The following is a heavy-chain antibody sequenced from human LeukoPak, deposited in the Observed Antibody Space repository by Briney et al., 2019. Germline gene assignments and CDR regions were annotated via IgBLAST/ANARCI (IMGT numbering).Heavy chain of an antibody. CDR2: IYYSGST. Sequence: SETLSLTCTVSGGPISSYYWSWIRQPPGKGLEWIGYIYYSGSTNYKPSLKSRVTISVDTSKNQFSLKLSSVTAADTAVYFCARDFGGITAAGYAFDIWGQGAMVTVSS. V-gene: IGHV4-59*01. CDR1: GGPISSYY. J-gene: IGHJ3*02. D-gene: IGHD6-13*01. CDR3: ARDFGGITAAGYAFDI.